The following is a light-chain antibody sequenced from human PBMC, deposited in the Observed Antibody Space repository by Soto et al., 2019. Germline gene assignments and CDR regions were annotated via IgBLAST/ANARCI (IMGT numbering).Light chain of an antibody. CDR2: DDS. CDR1: NIGSKS. Sequence: SYVVTQPPSVSVAPGQTAKITCGGNNIGSKSVHWYQQRPGQAPVLVIYDDSDRPSGIPDRFSGSNSGNTATVTISSVEAGDEADYYCQVWDNVSDHWVFGGGTKLTV. J-gene: IGLJ3*02. V-gene: IGLV3-21*02. CDR3: QVWDNVSDHWV.